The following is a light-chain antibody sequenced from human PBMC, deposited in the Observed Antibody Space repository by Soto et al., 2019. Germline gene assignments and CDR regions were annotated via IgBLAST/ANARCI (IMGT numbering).Light chain of an antibody. J-gene: IGKJ2*01. V-gene: IGKV3-20*01. CDR3: QQYGSSPYT. Sequence: ELVLTQSPGTLSLSPGERATLSCRASQSVSSSSLSWYQQKPGQAPRRLIYGASSRATDIPDRFSGSGSGTDFTLTISRLEPEDFAVFYCQQYGSSPYTVGQGNKLEIK. CDR2: GAS. CDR1: QSVSSSS.